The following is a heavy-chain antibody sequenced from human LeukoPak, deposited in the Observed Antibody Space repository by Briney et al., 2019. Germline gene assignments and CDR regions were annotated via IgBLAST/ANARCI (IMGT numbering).Heavy chain of an antibody. V-gene: IGHV4-30-4*08. Sequence: SETLSLTCTVSGGSISSGDYYWSWIRQPPGKGLEWIGYIYYSGSTYYNPSPKSRVTISVDTSKNQFSLKLSSVTAADTAVYYCARLLARGFLEWLPLGAFDIWGQGTMVTVSS. CDR3: ARLLARGFLEWLPLGAFDI. CDR1: GGSISSGDYY. D-gene: IGHD3-3*01. CDR2: IYYSGST. J-gene: IGHJ3*02.